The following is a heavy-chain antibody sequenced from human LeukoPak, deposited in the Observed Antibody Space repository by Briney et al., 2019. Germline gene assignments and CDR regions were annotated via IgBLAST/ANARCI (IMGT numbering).Heavy chain of an antibody. V-gene: IGHV4-4*07. D-gene: IGHD2-2*01. J-gene: IGHJ2*01. CDR3: ARDYIVVVPAATYWYFDL. Sequence: SETLSLTCTVSGGSISSYYWSWIRQPAGKGLEWIGRIYTSGSTNYNPSLKSRVTMSVDTSKNQFSLKLSSVTAADTAVYYCARDYIVVVPAATYWYFDLWGRGTLVTVS. CDR2: IYTSGST. CDR1: GGSISSYY.